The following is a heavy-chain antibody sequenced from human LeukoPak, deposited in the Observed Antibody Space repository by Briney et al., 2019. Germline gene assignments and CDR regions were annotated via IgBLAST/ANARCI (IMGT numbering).Heavy chain of an antibody. J-gene: IGHJ4*02. V-gene: IGHV3-53*05. CDR2: IYTGGST. Sequence: PGGSLRLSCAASGFTVSSNYMSWVRQAPGKGLEWVSVIYTGGSTYYADSVKGRFTISGDNSKNTLYLQMNSLRAEDTAVYYCANLPDHAYYFDYWGQGTLVTVSS. CDR3: ANLPDHAYYFDY. CDR1: GFTVSSNY.